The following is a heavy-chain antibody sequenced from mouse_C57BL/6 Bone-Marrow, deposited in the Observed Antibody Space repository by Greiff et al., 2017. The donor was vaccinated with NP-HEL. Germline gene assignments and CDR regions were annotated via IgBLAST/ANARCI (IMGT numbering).Heavy chain of an antibody. J-gene: IGHJ3*01. D-gene: IGHD1-1*01. V-gene: IGHV1-55*01. Sequence: QVQLKQPGAELVKPGASVKMSCKASGYTFTSYWITWVKQRPGQGLEWIGDIYPGSGSTNYNEKFKSKATLTVDTSSSTAYMQLSSLTSEDSAVYYCARRAYYYGSSWAWFAYWGQGTLVTVSA. CDR1: GYTFTSYW. CDR2: IYPGSGST. CDR3: ARRAYYYGSSWAWFAY.